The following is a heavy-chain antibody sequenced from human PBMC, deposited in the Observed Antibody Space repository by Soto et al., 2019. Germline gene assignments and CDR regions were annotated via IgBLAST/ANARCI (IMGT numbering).Heavy chain of an antibody. Sequence: QVQLVQSGAEVKKPGASVKVSCKASGYTFTSYYMHWVRQAPGQGLEWMGIINPSGGSTSYAQKFQGRVTMTRDTSTSTVYMELSSLRSEDTAVYYCARDPLDYYGSGSYYILDYWGQGTLVTVSS. D-gene: IGHD3-10*01. J-gene: IGHJ4*02. V-gene: IGHV1-46*01. CDR2: INPSGGST. CDR3: ARDPLDYYGSGSYYILDY. CDR1: GYTFTSYY.